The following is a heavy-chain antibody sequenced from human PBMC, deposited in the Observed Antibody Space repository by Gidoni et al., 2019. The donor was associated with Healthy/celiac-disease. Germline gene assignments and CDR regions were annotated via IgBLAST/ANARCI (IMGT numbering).Heavy chain of an antibody. CDR2: SSGSGGST. V-gene: IGHV3-23*01. CDR1: GFTFSSYA. D-gene: IGHD6-13*01. J-gene: IGHJ4*02. Sequence: EVHLLESGGGLVQPGGSLRLSCAASGFTFSSYAMSWVRQAPGKGLEWVSASSGSGGSTYYADSVKGRFTISRDNSKNTLYLQMNSLRAEDTAVYYCALPGIAAAEVYFDYWGQGTLVTVSS. CDR3: ALPGIAAAEVYFDY.